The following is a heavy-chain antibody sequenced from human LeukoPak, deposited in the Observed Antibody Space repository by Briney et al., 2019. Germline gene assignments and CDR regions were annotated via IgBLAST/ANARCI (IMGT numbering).Heavy chain of an antibody. CDR2: IYTSGST. CDR1: GGSISSGSYY. CDR3: LGRTVGPRAPGIAFDI. Sequence: PSETLSLTCTVSGGSISSGSYYWSWIRQPAGKGLEWIGRIYTSGSTNYNPSLKSRVTISVDTSKNQFSLKLSSVTAADTAVYYCLGRTVGPRAPGIAFDIWGQGTMVTVSS. J-gene: IGHJ3*02. V-gene: IGHV4-61*02. D-gene: IGHD4-23*01.